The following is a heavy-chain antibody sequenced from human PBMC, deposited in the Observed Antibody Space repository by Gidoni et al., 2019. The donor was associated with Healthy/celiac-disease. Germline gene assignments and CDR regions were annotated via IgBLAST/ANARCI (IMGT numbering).Heavy chain of an antibody. CDR1: GFSLSTSGMC. Sequence: QVTLRESGPALVKPTQTLTLTCPLSGFSLSTSGMCVSWSRQHPGKALEWLARIDWDDDKYYSTSLKLRLTISRKTSKNQVVLTMTNMDPVDTATYYCARMQVGATKLSHDYWGQGTLVTVSS. CDR2: IDWDDDK. V-gene: IGHV2-70*15. D-gene: IGHD1-26*01. J-gene: IGHJ4*02. CDR3: ARMQVGATKLSHDY.